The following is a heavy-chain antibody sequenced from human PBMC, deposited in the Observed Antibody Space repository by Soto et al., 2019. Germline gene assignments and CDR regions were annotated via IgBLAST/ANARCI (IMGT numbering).Heavy chain of an antibody. D-gene: IGHD1-26*01. CDR2: TYYRSKWYY. V-gene: IGHV6-1*01. J-gene: IGHJ4*01. CDR3: ARGEQYSGMIFDD. Sequence: PSQTLSLTCAITGDSVSSNSAGWSWVRQSPSRGLEWLGRTYYRSKWYYEYAVSVRGRITINPDTSKNQYSLQLNSVTPEDTAVYFWARGEQYSGMIFDDGGQGTLVTVSS. CDR1: GDSVSSNSAG.